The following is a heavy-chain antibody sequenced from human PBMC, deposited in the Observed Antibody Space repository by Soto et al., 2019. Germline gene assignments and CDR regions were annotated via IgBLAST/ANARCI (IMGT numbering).Heavy chain of an antibody. CDR2: IRKKVNSYTK. D-gene: IGHD1-26*01. CDR3: ARGGSYLPFDY. V-gene: IGHV3-72*01. CDR1: GFTFSDHY. Sequence: GGTLRLSCAVSGFTFSDHYMDWVRQAPGKGLEWVGRIRKKVNSYTKEYATSVKGRFTISRDDSKDSLYLQMNGLKIEDTAVYYCARGGSYLPFDYWGQGTLVTVSS. J-gene: IGHJ4*02.